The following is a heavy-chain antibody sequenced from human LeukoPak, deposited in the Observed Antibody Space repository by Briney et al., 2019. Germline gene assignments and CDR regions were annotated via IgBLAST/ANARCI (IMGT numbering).Heavy chain of an antibody. Sequence: ASVKVSCKASGYTFTGYYMHWVRQAPGQGLEWMGWISAYNGNTNYAQKLQGRVTMTTDTSTSTAYMELRSLRSDDTAVYYCARAIGDAYYFDYWGQGTLVTVSS. V-gene: IGHV1-18*04. CDR3: ARAIGDAYYFDY. J-gene: IGHJ4*02. CDR1: GYTFTGYY. CDR2: ISAYNGNT.